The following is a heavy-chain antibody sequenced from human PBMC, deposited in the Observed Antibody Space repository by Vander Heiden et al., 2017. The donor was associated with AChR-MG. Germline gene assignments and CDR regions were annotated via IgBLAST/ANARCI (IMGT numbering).Heavy chain of an antibody. V-gene: IGHV3-7*03. CDR2: IKQDGSEK. J-gene: IGHJ4*02. CDR3: AGGGGYLIEY. Sequence: EVQLVESGGGLVQPGGSLRLSCTASSFTFSDLWMNWVRQAPGKGLEWVVIIKQDGSEKHYVDSVEGRFTISRDNTKKSLYLQMNSLRAEDTAMYYCAGGGGYLIEYWGQGTLGTVSS. D-gene: IGHD3-16*01. CDR1: SFTFSDLW.